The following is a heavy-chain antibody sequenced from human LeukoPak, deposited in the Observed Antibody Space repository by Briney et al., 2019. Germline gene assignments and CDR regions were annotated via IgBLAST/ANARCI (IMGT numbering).Heavy chain of an antibody. V-gene: IGHV1-18*01. J-gene: IGHJ4*02. CDR3: ARLRITMVRGVYSPLDY. CDR1: GYTFTSYG. CDR2: ISAYNGNT. D-gene: IGHD3-10*01. Sequence: ASVKVSCKASGYTFTSYGISWVRQAPGQGLEWMGWISAYNGNTNYAQKLQGRVTMTTDTSTSTAYMELRSLRSDDTAVYYCARLRITMVRGVYSPLDYWGQGTLVTVSS.